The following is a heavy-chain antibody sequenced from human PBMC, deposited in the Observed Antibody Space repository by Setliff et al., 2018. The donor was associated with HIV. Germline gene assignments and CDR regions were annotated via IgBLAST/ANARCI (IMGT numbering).Heavy chain of an antibody. CDR2: IWYDGINK. D-gene: IGHD6-13*01. Sequence: GGSLRLSCAASGFTFRSFGMHWVRQVPGKGLEWVAVIWYDGINKNYADSVRGRFTISRDNSRDTLYLEMSSLRVEDTALYYCAKGDDGAAAGPAPWGQGTQVTVSS. J-gene: IGHJ5*02. V-gene: IGHV3-33*06. CDR3: AKGDDGAAAGPAP. CDR1: GFTFRSFG.